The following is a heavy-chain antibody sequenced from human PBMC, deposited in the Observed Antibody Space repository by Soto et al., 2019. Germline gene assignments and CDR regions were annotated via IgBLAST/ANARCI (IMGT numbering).Heavy chain of an antibody. Sequence: VESLNIYCQVSGYSFTSYWISWVLQMPGKGLECMGRIDPSDSYTNYSPSFQCHVTISADKSISTAYLQWSSLKASDTAMYYCARRSRNYYDSSGYRSLYFDYWGQGTLVTVSS. V-gene: IGHV5-10-1*01. CDR3: ARRSRNYYDSSGYRSLYFDY. J-gene: IGHJ4*02. CDR2: IDPSDSYT. CDR1: GYSFTSYW. D-gene: IGHD3-22*01.